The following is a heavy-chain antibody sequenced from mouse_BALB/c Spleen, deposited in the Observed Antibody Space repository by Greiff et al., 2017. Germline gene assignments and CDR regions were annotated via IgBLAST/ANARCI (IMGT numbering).Heavy chain of an antibody. CDR2: ISYSGST. Sequence: DVKLVESGPGLVKPSQSLSLTCTVTGYSITSDYAWNWIRQFPGNKLEWMGYISYSGSTSYNPSLKSRISITRDTSKNQFFLQLNSVTTEDTATYYCAIYGNSPWFAYWGQGTLVTVSA. J-gene: IGHJ3*01. CDR1: GYSITSDYA. D-gene: IGHD2-1*01. V-gene: IGHV3-2*02. CDR3: AIYGNSPWFAY.